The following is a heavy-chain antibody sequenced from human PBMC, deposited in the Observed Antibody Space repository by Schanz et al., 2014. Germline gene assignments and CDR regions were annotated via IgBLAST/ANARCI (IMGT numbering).Heavy chain of an antibody. CDR1: GFTFSSYSM. V-gene: IGHV4-4*02. Sequence: QVQLVESGGGVVQPGRSLRLSCAASGFTFSSYSMNWVRQAPGKGLEWIGEIYYSGNTNYNASLKSRVTISVDKSKNQFSLKVRSVTAADTAVYYCARDSLRGATGGYGMDVWGQGTTVTVSS. J-gene: IGHJ6*02. CDR2: IYYSGNT. CDR3: ARDSLRGATGGYGMDV. D-gene: IGHD2-8*02.